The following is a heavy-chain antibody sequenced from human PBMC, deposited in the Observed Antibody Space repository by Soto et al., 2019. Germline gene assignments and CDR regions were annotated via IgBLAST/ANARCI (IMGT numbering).Heavy chain of an antibody. CDR3: AQALVFTGGDGFDI. J-gene: IGHJ3*02. V-gene: IGHV4-31*02. D-gene: IGHD1-1*01. CDR2: IYYSGNT. Sequence: QVRLQEWGPGLVKPSQTLSLKCSVSGGSITTGGRYWSWIRQLPGKGLEWIGDIYYSGNTYYNAPLKRRVTISVEAAKNQCSLKLSSVTAADTDVYYCAQALVFTGGDGFDIWGQGRLVTVSS. CDR1: GGSITTGGRY.